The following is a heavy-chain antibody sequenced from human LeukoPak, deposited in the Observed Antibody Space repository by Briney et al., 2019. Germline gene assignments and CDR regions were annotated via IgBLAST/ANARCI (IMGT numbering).Heavy chain of an antibody. CDR3: VRDRGGVVFDC. J-gene: IGHJ4*02. V-gene: IGHV3-53*01. CDR2: IYRGGDT. CDR1: GFNVGNNF. D-gene: IGHD2-15*01. Sequence: GGSQRLSCAASGFNVGNNFLTWVRQAPGKGLEWVSVIYRGGDTYYADSVKGRFTASRDTSTNTLHLQMNSLRVDDTAMYYCVRDRGGVVFDCWGQGTLVTVSS.